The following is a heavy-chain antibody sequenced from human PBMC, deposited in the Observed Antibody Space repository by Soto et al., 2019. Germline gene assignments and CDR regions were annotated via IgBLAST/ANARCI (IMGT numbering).Heavy chain of an antibody. CDR1: GGSISSYY. CDR3: ARRVVRGVHFDY. D-gene: IGHD3-10*01. Sequence: LSLTCTVSGGSISSYYWSWIRQPPGKGLEWIGYIYYSGSTNYNPSLKSRVTISVDTSKNQFSLKLSSVTAADTAVYYCARRVVRGVHFDYWGQGTLVTVSS. CDR2: IYYSGST. J-gene: IGHJ4*02. V-gene: IGHV4-59*08.